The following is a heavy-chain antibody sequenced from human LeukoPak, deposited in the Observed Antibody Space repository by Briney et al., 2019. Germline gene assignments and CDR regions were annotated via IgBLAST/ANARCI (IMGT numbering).Heavy chain of an antibody. CDR2: ISGSGGST. J-gene: IGHJ4*02. V-gene: IGHV3-23*01. D-gene: IGHD3-22*01. CDR1: GFTFSSYA. CDR3: AKAPQMIVVVIRYFDY. Sequence: PGGSLRPSCAASGFTFSSYAMSWVRHAPGKGLEWVSAISGSGGSTYYADSVKGRFTISRDNSKNTLYLQMNSLRAEDTAVYYCAKAPQMIVVVIRYFDYWGQGTLVTVSS.